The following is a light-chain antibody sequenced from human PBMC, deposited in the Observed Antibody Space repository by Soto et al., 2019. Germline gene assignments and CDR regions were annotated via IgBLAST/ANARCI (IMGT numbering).Light chain of an antibody. CDR3: QQYNGDSRG. CDR1: QNINIW. J-gene: IGKJ1*01. V-gene: IGKV1-5*01. Sequence: DIQMTQSPSTLSASVGDGVTITCRASQNINIWLAWYQQKPGKAPKLLIYNAAYLESGVPSRFSGSGSGTEFTLTISSLQPDDFAIYYCQQYNGDSRGFGQGTKVELK. CDR2: NAA.